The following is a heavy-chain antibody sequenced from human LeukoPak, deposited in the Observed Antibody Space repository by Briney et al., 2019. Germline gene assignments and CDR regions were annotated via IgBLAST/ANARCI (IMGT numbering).Heavy chain of an antibody. V-gene: IGHV3-48*01. J-gene: IGHJ4*02. Sequence: GGCLRLSCAPSGFTFSSYSTNWVRQAPRRGLEWMSYIIRSSSVIYYADSVKGRFTVARDNAKNSLYLQMNSLRAEDTAVFYCAGGSYDSSGYYSGAGARADYWGQGTLVTVSS. CDR3: AGGSYDSSGYYSGAGARADY. CDR1: GFTFSSYS. CDR2: IIRSSSVI. D-gene: IGHD3-22*01.